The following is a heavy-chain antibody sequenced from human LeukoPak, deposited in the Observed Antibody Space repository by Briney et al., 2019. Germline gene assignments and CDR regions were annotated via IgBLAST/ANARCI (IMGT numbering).Heavy chain of an antibody. J-gene: IGHJ1*01. Sequence: GGSLRLSCAASGFTFTTYWMSWVRQAPGKGLEWVANIKHDGSEKFYVDSVKGRFTISRDNSENTVYLQMNTLRAEDTAVYYCARSVGYCTGIRCPPAAFFRHWGQGTLVTVSS. CDR1: GFTFTTYW. CDR3: ARSVGYCTGIRCPPAAFFRH. D-gene: IGHD2-8*02. V-gene: IGHV3-7*03. CDR2: IKHDGSEK.